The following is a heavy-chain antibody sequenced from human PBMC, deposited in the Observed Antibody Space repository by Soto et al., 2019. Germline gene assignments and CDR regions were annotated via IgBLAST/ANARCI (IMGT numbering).Heavy chain of an antibody. Sequence: QVQLVQSGAEVKKPGASVKVSCKASGYTFTSYGISWVRQAPGQGLEWMGWISAYNGNTNYAQKLQGRVTMTTDTHKQKTTDKAQTRGKHHHNKDRTSRGGGGGGGSWG. J-gene: IGHJ6*01. CDR3: SRGGGGGGGS. CDR2: ISAYNGNT. V-gene: IGHV1-18*01. CDR1: GYTFTSYG. D-gene: IGHD3-16*01.